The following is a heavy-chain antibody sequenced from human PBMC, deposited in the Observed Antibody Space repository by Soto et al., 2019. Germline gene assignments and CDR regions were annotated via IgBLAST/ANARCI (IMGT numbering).Heavy chain of an antibody. Sequence: ASVKVSCKASGYTLTTFFMHWVRQAPGQGLEWMGVINPGYPAGRSTTYAQKFQGRVTXTXXTXXXTXYXXLSXLRSDDTAVYYCAREAIVAGATTGMDVWGQ. CDR1: GYTLTTFF. CDR2: INPGYPAGRST. J-gene: IGHJ6*02. CDR3: AREAIVAGATTGMDV. D-gene: IGHD1-26*01. V-gene: IGHV1-46*01.